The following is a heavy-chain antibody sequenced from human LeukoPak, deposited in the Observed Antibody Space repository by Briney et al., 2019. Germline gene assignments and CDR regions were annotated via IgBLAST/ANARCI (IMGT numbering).Heavy chain of an antibody. J-gene: IGHJ4*02. Sequence: PGGSLRLSCAASGFTLSSHDMHWVRQATGKGLEWVSAIGVAANTFYSGSVKGRFTISRENAKNSLYLLMSSLRAEDTAVYYCARQNTPHGNFDYWGRGTLVTVSS. CDR1: GFTLSSHD. CDR3: ARQNTPHGNFDY. D-gene: IGHD1-26*01. CDR2: IGVAANT. V-gene: IGHV3-13*01.